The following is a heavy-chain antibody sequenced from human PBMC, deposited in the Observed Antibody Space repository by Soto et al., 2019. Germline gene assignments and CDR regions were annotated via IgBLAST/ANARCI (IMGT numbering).Heavy chain of an antibody. J-gene: IGHJ3*02. D-gene: IGHD4-17*01. V-gene: IGHV1-69*13. CDR2: IIPIFGTA. Sequence: GASVKVSCKASGGTFSSYAISWVRQAPGQGLEWMGGIIPIFGTANYAQKFQGRATITADESTSTAYMELSSLRSEDTAVYYCARDPEETTNAFDIWGQGTMVTVSS. CDR3: ARDPEETTNAFDI. CDR1: GGTFSSYA.